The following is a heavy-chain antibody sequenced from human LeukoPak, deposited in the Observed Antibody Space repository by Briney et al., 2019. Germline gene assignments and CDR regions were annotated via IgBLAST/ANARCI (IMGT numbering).Heavy chain of an antibody. CDR1: GGSFSGYY. CDR3: ARRTYFYDSSGYYFDY. CDR2: IYYSGST. V-gene: IGHV4-59*01. D-gene: IGHD3-22*01. J-gene: IGHJ4*02. Sequence: PSETLSLTCAVYGGSFSGYYWSWIRQPPGKGLECIGYIYYSGSTNYNPSLKSRVTISVDTSKNQFSLKLSSVTAADTAVYYCARRTYFYDSSGYYFDYWGQGTLVTVSS.